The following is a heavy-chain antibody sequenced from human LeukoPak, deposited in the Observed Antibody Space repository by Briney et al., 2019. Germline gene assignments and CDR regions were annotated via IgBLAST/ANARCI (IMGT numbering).Heavy chain of an antibody. CDR2: TKPDGSAE. CDR3: ARDGGLNTNFDC. CDR1: GFTVRNYW. V-gene: IGHV3-7*01. D-gene: IGHD2-15*01. J-gene: IGHJ4*02. Sequence: GGSLRLSCAASGFTVRNYWMGWVRQAPGKGLEWVANTKPDGSAEYYADSVRGRFTTSRDNANNFLYLQMNSLRAEDTAVYYCARDGGLNTNFDCWGQGTLVTVSS.